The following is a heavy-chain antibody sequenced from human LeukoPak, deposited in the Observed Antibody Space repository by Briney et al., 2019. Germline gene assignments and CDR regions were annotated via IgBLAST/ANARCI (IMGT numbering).Heavy chain of an antibody. V-gene: IGHV3-23*01. CDR2: ISGSGGST. J-gene: IGHJ4*02. CDR1: GFTFTSYA. D-gene: IGHD5-24*01. Sequence: GSLRLSCAASGFTFTSYAMNWVRQDPGKGLEWVSGISGSGGSTYYADSVKGRFTISRDNSENTLYLQMSSLRAEDTALYYCARDSGYGYNTFPTADYWGQGILVTVSS. CDR3: ARDSGYGYNTFPTADY.